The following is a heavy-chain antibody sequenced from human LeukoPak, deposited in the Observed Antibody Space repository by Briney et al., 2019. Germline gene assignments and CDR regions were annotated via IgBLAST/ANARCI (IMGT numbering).Heavy chain of an antibody. D-gene: IGHD3-10*01. CDR2: IIPILGTA. V-gene: IGHV1-69*13. Sequence: ASVKVSCKASGGTFSSYAIRWVRQAPGQGLEWMGGIIPILGTADYAQKFQGRATITADESMSTAYMGLSSLRSEDTAMYYCAREPLSKVGGVVMSREYGMDVWGKGTTVTVSS. J-gene: IGHJ6*04. CDR1: GGTFSSYA. CDR3: AREPLSKVGGVVMSREYGMDV.